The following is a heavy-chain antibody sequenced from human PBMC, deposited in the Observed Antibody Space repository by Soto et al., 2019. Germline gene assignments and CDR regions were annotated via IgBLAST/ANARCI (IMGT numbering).Heavy chain of an antibody. J-gene: IGHJ6*02. CDR1: GGSISSDHYH. CDR3: VGEDDGGDRDYYGLDV. CDR2: IHYSGSV. Sequence: PSETLSLTCTVSGGSISSDHYHWTWIRQTPGKGLEWIGYIHYSGSVYYNPSLQSRVTMSVDTSKNLFSLKLSSVTAADTAVYFCVGEDDGGDRDYYGLDVWGQGTTVTVSS. V-gene: IGHV4-30-4*01. D-gene: IGHD4-17*01.